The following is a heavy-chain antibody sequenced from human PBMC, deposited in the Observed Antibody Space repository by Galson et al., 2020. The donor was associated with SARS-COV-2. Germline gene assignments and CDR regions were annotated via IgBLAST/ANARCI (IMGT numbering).Heavy chain of an antibody. CDR2: ISYDGSNK. CDR3: ASDPSDITMVPGEHYYYYGMDV. CDR1: GFTFSSYA. Sequence: GGSLRLSCAASGFTFSSYAMHWVRQAPGKGLEWVAVISYDGSNKYYSDSVKGRFTISRDNSKNTLYLQMNSLRAEDTAVYYCASDPSDITMVPGEHYYYYGMDVWGQGTTVTVSS. J-gene: IGHJ6*02. V-gene: IGHV3-30*04. D-gene: IGHD3-10*01.